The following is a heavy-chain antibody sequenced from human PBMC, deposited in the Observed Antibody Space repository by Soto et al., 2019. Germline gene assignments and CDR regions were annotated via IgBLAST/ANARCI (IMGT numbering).Heavy chain of an antibody. CDR2: IYPGDSDT. V-gene: IGHV5-51*01. J-gene: IGHJ6*02. Sequence: GESLKISCKGSGYSFTSYWIGWVRQMPGKGPEWMGIIYPGDSDTRYSPSFQGQVTISADKSISTAYLQWSSLKASDTAMYYCARFFPGTRYYYYGMDVCGQGTTVTVSS. CDR3: ARFFPGTRYYYYGMDV. CDR1: GYSFTSYW. D-gene: IGHD3-3*01.